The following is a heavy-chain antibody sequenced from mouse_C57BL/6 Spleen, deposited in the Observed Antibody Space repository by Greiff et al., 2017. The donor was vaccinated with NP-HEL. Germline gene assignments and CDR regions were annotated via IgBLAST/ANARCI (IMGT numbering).Heavy chain of an antibody. CDR2: IYPGSGST. CDR3: ARSGTTVVEGGYFDY. J-gene: IGHJ2*01. CDR1: GYTFTSYW. Sequence: QVQLQQPGAELVKPGASVKMSCKASGYTFTSYWITWVKQRPGQGLEWIGDIYPGSGSTNYNEKFKSKATLTVDTSSSTAYMQLSSLTSEDSAVYYWARSGTTVVEGGYFDYWGQGTTLTVSS. V-gene: IGHV1-55*01. D-gene: IGHD1-1*01.